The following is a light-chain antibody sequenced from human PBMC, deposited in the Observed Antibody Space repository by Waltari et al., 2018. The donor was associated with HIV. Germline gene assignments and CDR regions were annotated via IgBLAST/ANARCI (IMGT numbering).Light chain of an antibody. J-gene: IGLJ2*01. Sequence: QSALTQPPSASGSPGQSVTISCTGTNFDLGGFNYVSWYQKHPDKAPRLIIFEVKKRPSGVPDRFSGSISGNTASLTVSGLQAEDEADYFCSSYRGDSRVLFGGGTKLT. V-gene: IGLV2-8*01. CDR2: EVK. CDR1: NFDLGGFNY. CDR3: SSYRGDSRVL.